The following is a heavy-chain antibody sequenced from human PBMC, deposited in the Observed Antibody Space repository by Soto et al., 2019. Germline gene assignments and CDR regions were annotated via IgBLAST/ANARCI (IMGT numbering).Heavy chain of an antibody. CDR3: ARLCSGGSASSNYYYYYGMDV. CDR1: GYTFTGYY. Sequence: ASVKVSCKASGYTFTGYYMHWVRQAPGQVLEWMGWINPNSGGTNYAQKFQGRVTMTRDTSISTAYMELSRLRSDDTAVYYCARLCSGGSASSNYYYYYGMDVWGQGTTVTVSS. D-gene: IGHD2-15*01. CDR2: INPNSGGT. V-gene: IGHV1-2*02. J-gene: IGHJ6*02.